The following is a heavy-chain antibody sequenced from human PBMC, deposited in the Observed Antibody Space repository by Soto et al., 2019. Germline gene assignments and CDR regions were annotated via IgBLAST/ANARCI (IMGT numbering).Heavy chain of an antibody. Sequence: PGGSLRLSCAASGFTFSSYSMNWVRQAPGKGLEWVSYISSSSSTIYYADSVKGRFTISRDNAKNSLYLQMNSLRDEDTAVYYCARAQDYDFWSGYYLDYWGQGTLVTVSS. CDR3: ARAQDYDFWSGYYLDY. CDR2: ISSSSSTI. V-gene: IGHV3-48*02. D-gene: IGHD3-3*01. CDR1: GFTFSSYS. J-gene: IGHJ4*02.